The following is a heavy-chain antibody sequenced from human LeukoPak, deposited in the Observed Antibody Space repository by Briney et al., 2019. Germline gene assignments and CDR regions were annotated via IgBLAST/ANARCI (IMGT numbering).Heavy chain of an antibody. Sequence: GESLKISCKGSGYSFTSYWIGWVRQMPGKGLEWMGIIYPGDSDTRYSPSFQGQVTISADKSISTAYLQWSSLKASDTAMYYCARTRGYYSGGSCYYYYYYMDVWGKETTVTVSS. J-gene: IGHJ6*03. CDR1: GYSFTSYW. V-gene: IGHV5-51*01. CDR2: IYPGDSDT. CDR3: ARTRGYYSGGSCYYYYYYMDV. D-gene: IGHD2-15*01.